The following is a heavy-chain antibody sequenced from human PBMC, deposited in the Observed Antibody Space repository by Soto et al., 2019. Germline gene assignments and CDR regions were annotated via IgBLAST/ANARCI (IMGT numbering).Heavy chain of an antibody. J-gene: IGHJ6*03. CDR3: ARGTTGTTSMDV. D-gene: IGHD1-1*01. Sequence: ETLSHTGAVYGGSFNGLYWSWIRQPPGKGLEWIGEINHSGSTNYNPSLKSRVTISVDTSKNQFSLKLSSVTAADTAVYYCARGTTGTTSMDVWGKGTTVTVSS. V-gene: IGHV4-34*01. CDR1: GGSFNGLY. CDR2: INHSGST.